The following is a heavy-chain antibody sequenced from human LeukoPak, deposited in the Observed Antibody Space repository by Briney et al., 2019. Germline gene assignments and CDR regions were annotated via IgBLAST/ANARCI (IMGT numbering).Heavy chain of an antibody. D-gene: IGHD3-22*01. CDR2: IKSKTDGGTT. CDR3: TTALYYYDSSGFDY. V-gene: IGHV3-15*01. Sequence: GGSLRLSCAASGFTFSNAWMSWVRQAPGKGLEWVGRIKSKTDGGTTDYAAPVKGRFTLSRDDSKNTLYLQMNSLKTEDTAVYYCTTALYYYDSSGFDYWGQGTLVTVSS. CDR1: GFTFSNAW. J-gene: IGHJ4*02.